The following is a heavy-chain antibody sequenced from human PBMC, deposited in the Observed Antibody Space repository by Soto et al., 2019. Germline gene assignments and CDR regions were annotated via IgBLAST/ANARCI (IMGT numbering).Heavy chain of an antibody. Sequence: QVQLVQSGAEVKKPGASVKVSCRASGYTFTNYGISWVRQAPGQGLEWMGWISGYNGNTNYAQTLQGRVTLTTDISTSTAFLELRSLRSDDTAVYSCARDWPLYSGHEFYFDYWGQGTQVTVSS. J-gene: IGHJ4*02. CDR3: ARDWPLYSGHEFYFDY. D-gene: IGHD5-12*01. CDR1: GYTFTNYG. CDR2: ISGYNGNT. V-gene: IGHV1-18*01.